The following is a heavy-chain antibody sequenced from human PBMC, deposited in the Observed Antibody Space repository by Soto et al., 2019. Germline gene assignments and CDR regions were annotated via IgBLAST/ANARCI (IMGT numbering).Heavy chain of an antibody. CDR1: GYSFTSYW. CDR2: IYPGGSDT. CDR3: ASKEYKYVSSGYFY. J-gene: IGHJ4*02. Sequence: GESLKISCKGSGYSFTSYWIGWVRQMPGKGLEWMGIIYPGGSDTRYSPSFQGQVTISADTSISTAYLQWSSLKTSDTAMYYRASKEYKYVSSGYFYWGQGTQVTVSS. V-gene: IGHV5-51*01. D-gene: IGHD3-22*01.